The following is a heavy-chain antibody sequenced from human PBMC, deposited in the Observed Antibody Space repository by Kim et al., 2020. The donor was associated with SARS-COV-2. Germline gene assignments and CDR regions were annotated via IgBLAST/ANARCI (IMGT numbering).Heavy chain of an antibody. CDR2: IIPIFGTA. J-gene: IGHJ6*02. CDR1: GGTFSSYA. CDR3: ARPRLGTYYYYGMDV. D-gene: IGHD1-1*01. V-gene: IGHV1-69*13. Sequence: SVKVSCKASGGTFSSYAISWVRQAPGQGLEWMGGIIPIFGTANYAQKFQGRVTITADESTSTAYMELSSLRSEDTAVYYCARPRLGTYYYYGMDVWGQGTTVTVSS.